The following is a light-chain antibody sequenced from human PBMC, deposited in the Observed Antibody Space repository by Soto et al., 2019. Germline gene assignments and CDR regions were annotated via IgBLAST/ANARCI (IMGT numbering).Light chain of an antibody. J-gene: IGLJ2*01. CDR2: GNS. V-gene: IGLV1-40*01. Sequence: QSVLKQPPSVSGAPGQRVTISCTGGSSHIGAGYDVHWYQQLPGTAPKLLIYGNSNRPSGVPDRFSGSKSGTSASLAITGLQAEDEADYYCQSYDSSLSGLVFGGGTKLTVL. CDR1: SSHIGAGYD. CDR3: QSYDSSLSGLV.